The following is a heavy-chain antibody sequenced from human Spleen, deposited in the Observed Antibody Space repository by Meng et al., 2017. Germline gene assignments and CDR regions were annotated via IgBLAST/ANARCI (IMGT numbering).Heavy chain of an antibody. CDR3: ARDEDISAAGKLFGDY. Sequence: QGARVQSGAWGQKPGASVRVACKASGYTFPDYWLHWVRRAPGQGLEWMGRINPKSGDTHYAQRFQGRVTMTGDTSISTAYMELSGLRSDDTAMYYCARDEDISAAGKLFGDYWGQGTLVTVSS. CDR1: GYTFPDYW. V-gene: IGHV1-2*06. J-gene: IGHJ4*02. D-gene: IGHD6-13*01. CDR2: INPKSGDT.